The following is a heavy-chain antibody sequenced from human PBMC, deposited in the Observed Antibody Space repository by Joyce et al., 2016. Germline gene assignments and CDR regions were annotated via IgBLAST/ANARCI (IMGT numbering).Heavy chain of an antibody. CDR2: TYYRSKWYN. J-gene: IGHJ4*02. Sequence: QVQLQQSGPGLVKPSQTLSLTCAISGDSVSSNSAAWNWIRQSPSRVLEWLGRTYYRSKWYNDYAVSVKSRITINPDTPKNQFSLQLNSVTPEDAAVYYCARAGYYHTSGYYYPNFDYWGPGTLVTVSS. CDR1: GDSVSSNSAA. CDR3: ARAGYYHTSGYYYPNFDY. V-gene: IGHV6-1*01. D-gene: IGHD3-22*01.